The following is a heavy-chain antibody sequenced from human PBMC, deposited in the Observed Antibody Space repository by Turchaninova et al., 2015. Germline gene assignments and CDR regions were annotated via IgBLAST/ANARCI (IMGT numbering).Heavy chain of an antibody. J-gene: IGHJ3*02. CDR2: ISAYNGNT. D-gene: IGHD4-17*01. V-gene: IGHV1-18*01. CDR1: GYTFTSYG. Sequence: QVQLVQSGAEVKKPGASVKVSCKASGYTFTSYGISWVRQAPGQGLEGMVWISAYNGNTNYAQKHQGRGTMTTEPSTSTAYMGLRSLRSDDTAVYYCASDGDYDPFDIWGQGTMVTVAS. CDR3: ASDGDYDPFDI.